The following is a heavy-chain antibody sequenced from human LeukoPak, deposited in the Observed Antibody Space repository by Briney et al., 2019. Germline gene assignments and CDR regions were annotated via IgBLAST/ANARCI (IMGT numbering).Heavy chain of an antibody. CDR3: ARVGKTRGIINDAFDI. D-gene: IGHD3-10*01. V-gene: IGHV5-51*01. CDR2: IYPGDSDT. Sequence: GESLKISCKGSGFSFTSYWIGWVRQMPGKGLEWMGIIYPGDSDTRYSPSFQGQVTISADKSISTAFLQWSSLKASDTAMYYCARVGKTRGIINDAFDIWGQGTMVTVSS. CDR1: GFSFTSYW. J-gene: IGHJ3*02.